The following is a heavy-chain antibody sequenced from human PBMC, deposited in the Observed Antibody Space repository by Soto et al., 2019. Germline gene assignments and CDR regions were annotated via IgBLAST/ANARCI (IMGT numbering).Heavy chain of an antibody. J-gene: IGHJ4*02. D-gene: IGHD5-18*01. CDR2: IYHSGST. V-gene: IGHV4-30-2*01. CDR3: AREGYNFGPFDY. Sequence: SETLSLTCAVSGGSISSGGYSWSWLRQPPGKGLEWIGYIYHSGSTYYNPSLKSRVTISVDRSKNQFSLKFNSVTAADTAVYYCAREGYNFGPFDYWGQGALVTVSS. CDR1: GGSISSGGYS.